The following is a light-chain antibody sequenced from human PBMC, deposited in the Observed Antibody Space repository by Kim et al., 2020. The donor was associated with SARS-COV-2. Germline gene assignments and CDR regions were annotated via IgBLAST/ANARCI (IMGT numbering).Light chain of an antibody. Sequence: LAVTVGERANRFCRAGQSVGNNLAWYQQKPGQAPRLLIYGASTRATDIPARFSGSGFGTDFTLTISGLQSEDFAVYFCQQYKNWYTFGQGTRLEI. CDR2: GAS. CDR1: QSVGNN. J-gene: IGKJ2*01. V-gene: IGKV3D-15*01. CDR3: QQYKNWYT.